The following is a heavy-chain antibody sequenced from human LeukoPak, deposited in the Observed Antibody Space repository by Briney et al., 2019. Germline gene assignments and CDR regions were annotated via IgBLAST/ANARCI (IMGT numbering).Heavy chain of an antibody. CDR1: GFTFSSYS. CDR2: ISSSSSYI. CDR3: ASIDSSSWYETNDY. V-gene: IGHV3-21*01. Sequence: GGSLRLSCAASGFTFSSYSMNWVRQAPGKGLEWVSSISSSSSYIYYADSVKGRFTISRDNAKNSLYLQMNSLRAEDTAVYYCASIDSSSWYETNDYWGQGTLVTVFS. D-gene: IGHD6-13*01. J-gene: IGHJ4*02.